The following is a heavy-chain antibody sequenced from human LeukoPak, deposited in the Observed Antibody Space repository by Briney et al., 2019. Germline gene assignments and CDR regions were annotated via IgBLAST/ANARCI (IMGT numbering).Heavy chain of an antibody. Sequence: GESLKISCKGSGYSFTVYWIAWVHQMPGKGLEWMGIIYPGDSDTRYSPSFQGQVTISVDKSISTAYLQWSSLKASDTAMYYCARSHDELSWFDPWGQGTLVTVSS. CDR1: GYSFTVYW. J-gene: IGHJ5*02. CDR3: ARSHDELSWFDP. D-gene: IGHD3-10*01. CDR2: IYPGDSDT. V-gene: IGHV5-51*07.